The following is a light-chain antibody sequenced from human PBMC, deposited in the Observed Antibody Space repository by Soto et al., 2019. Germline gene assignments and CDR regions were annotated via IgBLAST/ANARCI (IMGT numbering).Light chain of an antibody. CDR3: QQYGGSPIT. V-gene: IGKV3-20*01. CDR2: AAS. J-gene: IGKJ5*01. Sequence: EIVLTQSPGTLSLSPGERATLSCRASQSVSSIYLGWYQQKPGQAPRLLIYAASRRATGIPDRFSGSGSGTDFTLTISRLEPEDFAVYYCQQYGGSPITFGQGTRLEN. CDR1: QSVSSIY.